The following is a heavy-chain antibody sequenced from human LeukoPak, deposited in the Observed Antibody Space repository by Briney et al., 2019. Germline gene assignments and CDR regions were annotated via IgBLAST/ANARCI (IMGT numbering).Heavy chain of an antibody. Sequence: SETLSLTCTVSGDSISSHYLGWIRQPAGKGLEWIGITSGTGNYNPSLKSRVTISVDTSKNQFSLKLSSVTAADTAVYYCARDQTGSSSSWETLYAFDIWGQGTMVTVSS. J-gene: IGHJ3*02. CDR3: ARDQTGSSSSWETLYAFDI. D-gene: IGHD6-6*01. CDR2: TSGTG. CDR1: GDSISSHY. V-gene: IGHV4-4*07.